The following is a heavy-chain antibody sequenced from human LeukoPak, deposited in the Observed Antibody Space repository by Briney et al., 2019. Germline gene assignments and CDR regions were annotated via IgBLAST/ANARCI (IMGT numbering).Heavy chain of an antibody. D-gene: IGHD2-15*01. CDR2: ISGSGGST. CDR3: AKPAYCSGGSCYSIGCFDY. CDR1: GFTFSSYA. V-gene: IGHV3-23*01. Sequence: PGGSLRLSCAASGFTFSSYAMSWVRQAPGKGLEWVSGISGSGGSTYYADSVKGRFTISRDNSKNTLYLQMNSLRAEDTAVYYCAKPAYCSGGSCYSIGCFDYWGQGTLVTVSS. J-gene: IGHJ4*02.